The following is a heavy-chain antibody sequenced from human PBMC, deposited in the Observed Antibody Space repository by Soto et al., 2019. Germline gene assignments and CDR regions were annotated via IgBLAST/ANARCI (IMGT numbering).Heavy chain of an antibody. CDR2: INGDGSTT. CDR3: ARDDTPDY. CDR1: GFTFSTYW. J-gene: IGHJ4*02. D-gene: IGHD2-2*02. Sequence: EVQLVESGGGLVQPGGSLRLSCAASGFTFSTYWMHWVRQGPGKGLVWLSRINGDGSTTEYADSVKGRFTISRGNAKNTLYLQIHSLRVEDTAVYYCARDDTPDYWGQGTLVTVSS. V-gene: IGHV3-74*03.